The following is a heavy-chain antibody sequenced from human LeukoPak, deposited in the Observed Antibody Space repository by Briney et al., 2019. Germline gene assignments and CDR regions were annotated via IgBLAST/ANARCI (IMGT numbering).Heavy chain of an antibody. CDR2: IYYSGST. CDR3: ARHRPVAGHFDY. D-gene: IGHD6-19*01. Sequence: PSETLSLTCTVSGGSISSGDYYWSWIRQPPGKGLEWIGYIYYSGSTYYNPSLKSRVTISVDTSKNQFSLKLSSVTAADTAVYYCARHRPVAGHFDYWGQGTLVTVSS. CDR1: GGSISSGDYY. V-gene: IGHV4-30-4*08. J-gene: IGHJ4*02.